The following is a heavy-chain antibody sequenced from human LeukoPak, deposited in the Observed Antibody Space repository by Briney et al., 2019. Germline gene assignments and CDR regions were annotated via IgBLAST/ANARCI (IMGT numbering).Heavy chain of an antibody. CDR2: IYYSGST. CDR3: ARLYYYDSSGYTALYYFDY. J-gene: IGHJ4*02. CDR1: GGSISSGDYY. Sequence: SETLSLTCTVSGGSISSGDYYWGWIRQPPGKGLEWIGYIYYSGSTYYNPSLKSRVTISVDTSKNQFSLKLSSVTAADTAVYYCARLYYYDSSGYTALYYFDYWGQGTLVTVSS. V-gene: IGHV4-30-4*01. D-gene: IGHD3-22*01.